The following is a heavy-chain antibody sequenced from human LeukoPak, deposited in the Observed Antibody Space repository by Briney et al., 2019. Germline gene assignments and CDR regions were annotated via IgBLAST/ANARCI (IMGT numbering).Heavy chain of an antibody. CDR2: IYTSGST. CDR3: ARNRRLVIIRAFDI. Sequence: SETLSLTCTVSGGSISSYYWSWIRQPAGKGLEWIGRIYTSGSTNYNPSLKSRVTMSVDTSKNQFSLKLSSVTAADTAVYYCARNRRLVIIRAFDIWGQGTMVTVSS. D-gene: IGHD3/OR15-3a*01. CDR1: GGSISSYY. V-gene: IGHV4-4*07. J-gene: IGHJ3*02.